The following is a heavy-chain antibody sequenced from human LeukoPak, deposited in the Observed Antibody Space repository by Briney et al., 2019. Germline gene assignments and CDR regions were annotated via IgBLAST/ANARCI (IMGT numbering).Heavy chain of an antibody. Sequence: SETLSLTCAVYGGSFSGYYWSWIRQPPGKGLEWIGEINHSGSTNYNPSLKSRVTISVDTSKNQVSLRLSSVTAADTAVYYCARTGSYAAPFDYWGQGTLVTVSS. D-gene: IGHD1-26*01. V-gene: IGHV4-34*01. CDR2: INHSGST. CDR1: GGSFSGYY. J-gene: IGHJ4*02. CDR3: ARTGSYAAPFDY.